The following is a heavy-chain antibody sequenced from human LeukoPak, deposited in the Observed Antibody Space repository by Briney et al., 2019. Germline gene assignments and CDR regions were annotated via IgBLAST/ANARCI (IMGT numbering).Heavy chain of an antibody. V-gene: IGHV1-18*01. Sequence: GASVKVSCKASGYTFTSYGISWVRQAPGQGLEWMGWISAYNGNTNYAQKLQGRVTMTTDTSTSTAYMELRSLRSDDTAVYYCARSQYYYDSSGYYNTLYYFDYWGQGTLVTVSS. CDR1: GYTFTSYG. CDR2: ISAYNGNT. D-gene: IGHD3-22*01. CDR3: ARSQYYYDSSGYYNTLYYFDY. J-gene: IGHJ4*02.